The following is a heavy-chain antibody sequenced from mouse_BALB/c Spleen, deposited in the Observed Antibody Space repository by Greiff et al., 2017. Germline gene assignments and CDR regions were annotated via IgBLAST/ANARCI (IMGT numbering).Heavy chain of an antibody. CDR3: ARERDYGSSYLYAMDY. CDR1: GFTFSSYA. CDR2: ISSGGSYT. D-gene: IGHD1-1*01. V-gene: IGHV5-9-4*01. J-gene: IGHJ4*01. Sequence: EVQLVESGGGLVKPGGSLKLSCAASGFTFSSYAMSWVRQSPEKRLEWVAEISSGGSYTYYPDTVTGRFTISRDNAKNTLYLEMSSLRSEDTAMYYCARERDYGSSYLYAMDYWGQGTSVTVSS.